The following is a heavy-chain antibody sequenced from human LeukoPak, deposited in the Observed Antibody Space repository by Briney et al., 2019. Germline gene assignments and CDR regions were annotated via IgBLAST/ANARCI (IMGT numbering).Heavy chain of an antibody. J-gene: IGHJ2*01. CDR1: GGSISSSSYY. D-gene: IGHD3-9*01. CDR2: IYYSGST. CDR3: ARQYSDILTGYHRGELYWYFDL. Sequence: KASKTLSLTCTVSGGSISSSSYYWGWIRQPPGKGLEWIGSIYYSGSTYYNPSLKSRVTISVDTSKNQFSLKLSSVTAADTAVYYCARQYSDILTGYHRGELYWYFDLWGRGTLVTVSS. V-gene: IGHV4-39*01.